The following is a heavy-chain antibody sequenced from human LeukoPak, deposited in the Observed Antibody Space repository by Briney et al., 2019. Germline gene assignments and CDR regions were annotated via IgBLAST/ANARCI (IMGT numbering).Heavy chain of an antibody. D-gene: IGHD6-13*01. CDR2: IYHSGST. CDR3: ARGGQQLDP. J-gene: IGHJ5*02. CDR1: GGSISSGGYS. V-gene: IGHV4-30-2*01. Sequence: SQTLSLTCAVSGGSISSGGYSWSWIRQPPGKGLEWIGYIYHSGSTYYNPSLKSRVTTSVDRSKNQFSLKLSSVTAADTAVYYCARGGQQLDPWGQGTLVTVSS.